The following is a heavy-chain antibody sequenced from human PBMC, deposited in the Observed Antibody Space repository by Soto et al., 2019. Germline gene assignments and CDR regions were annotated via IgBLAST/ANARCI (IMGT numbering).Heavy chain of an antibody. J-gene: IGHJ6*02. CDR2: SIPIFGTA. Sequence: QVQLVQSGAEVKKPGSSVKVSCKASGGTFNNYPITWVRQAPGEGLEWMGGSIPIFGTANYAQKFQGRVTISVDESTSKAYMELSSLRSQDTAVYYCARGRGYSGDDHYYYCYMDVWGQGTTVTVSS. CDR1: GGTFNNYP. CDR3: ARGRGYSGDDHYYYCYMDV. V-gene: IGHV1-69*01. D-gene: IGHD5-12*01.